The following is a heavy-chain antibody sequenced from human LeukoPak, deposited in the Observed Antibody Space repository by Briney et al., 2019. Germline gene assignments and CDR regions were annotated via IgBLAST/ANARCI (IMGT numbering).Heavy chain of an antibody. CDR3: ASTPENTYYSSGSYIGY. V-gene: IGHV1-69*13. Sequence: ASVKVSCKASGGTFSSYAISWVRQAPGQGLEWMGGIIPIFGTANYAQKFQGRVTITADESTSTAYMELSSLRSEDTAVYYCASTPENTYYSSGSYIGYWGQGTLVTVSS. J-gene: IGHJ4*02. CDR1: GGTFSSYA. CDR2: IIPIFGTA. D-gene: IGHD3-10*01.